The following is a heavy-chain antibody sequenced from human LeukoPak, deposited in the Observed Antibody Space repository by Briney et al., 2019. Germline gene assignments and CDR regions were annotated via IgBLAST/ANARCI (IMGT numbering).Heavy chain of an antibody. CDR3: ARAGLIMIQRDDAFDI. V-gene: IGHV1-18*01. J-gene: IGHJ3*02. Sequence: ASVKVSCKASGYAFTSYGISWVRQAPGQGLEWMGWISAYNGNTNYAQKLQGRVTMTTDTSTSTAYMELRSLRSDDTAVYYCARAGLIMIQRDDAFDIWGQGKMVTVCS. D-gene: IGHD5-18*01. CDR1: GYAFTSYG. CDR2: ISAYNGNT.